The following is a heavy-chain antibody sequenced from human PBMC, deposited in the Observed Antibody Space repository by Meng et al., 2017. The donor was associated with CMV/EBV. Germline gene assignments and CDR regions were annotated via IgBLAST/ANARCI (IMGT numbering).Heavy chain of an antibody. CDR3: AHLDTAKLHFDY. CDR1: GFSPRTSGVG. J-gene: IGHJ4*02. D-gene: IGHD5-18*01. Sequence: KPNNTLNLNCPFSGFSPRTSGVGVGLILQPPGKALEGLAPIYWDDDKRHSPSLKGRTTITKDTSKNQVVLTMTNMDPFDTATYYCAHLDTAKLHFDYWGQGTLVTV. CDR2: IYWDDDK. V-gene: IGHV2-5*02.